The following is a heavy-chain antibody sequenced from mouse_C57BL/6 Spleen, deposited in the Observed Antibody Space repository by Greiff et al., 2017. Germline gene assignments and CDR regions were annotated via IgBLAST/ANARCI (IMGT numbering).Heavy chain of an antibody. Sequence: QVQLKESGPELVKPGASVKISCKASGYAFSSSWMNWVKQRPGKGLEWIGRIYPGDGDTNYNGKFKGKATLTADKSSSTAYMQLSSLTSEDSAVYFCARSKITTVVGDYWGQGTTLTVSS. CDR3: ARSKITTVVGDY. D-gene: IGHD1-1*01. J-gene: IGHJ2*01. CDR1: GYAFSSSW. CDR2: IYPGDGDT. V-gene: IGHV1-82*01.